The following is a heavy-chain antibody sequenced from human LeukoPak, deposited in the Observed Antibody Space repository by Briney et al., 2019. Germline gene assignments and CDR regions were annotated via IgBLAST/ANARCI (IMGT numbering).Heavy chain of an antibody. CDR2: IIPIFGTA. J-gene: IGHJ3*02. CDR1: GGTFSSYA. V-gene: IGHV1-69*05. CDR3: AREPDSVAGDAFDI. Sequence: SVKVSCKASGGTFSSYAISWVRQAPGQGLEWMGGIIPIFGTANYAQKFQGRVTITTDESTSTAYMELSSLRSEDTAVYYCAREPDSVAGDAFDIWGQGTMVTVSS. D-gene: IGHD1-14*01.